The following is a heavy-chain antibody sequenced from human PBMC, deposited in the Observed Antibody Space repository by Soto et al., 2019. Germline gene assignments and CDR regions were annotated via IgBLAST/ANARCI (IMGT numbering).Heavy chain of an antibody. CDR3: ARDLYPDIRRYYYYGMDV. V-gene: IGHV1-18*01. Sequence: ASVKVSCQASGYTFTSYGISWVRQAPGQGLEWMGWISAYNGNTNYAQKLQGRVTMTTDTSTSTAYMELRSLRSDDTAVYYCARDLYPDIRRYYYYGMDVWGQGTTVTVSS. D-gene: IGHD2-2*02. J-gene: IGHJ6*02. CDR1: GYTFTSYG. CDR2: ISAYNGNT.